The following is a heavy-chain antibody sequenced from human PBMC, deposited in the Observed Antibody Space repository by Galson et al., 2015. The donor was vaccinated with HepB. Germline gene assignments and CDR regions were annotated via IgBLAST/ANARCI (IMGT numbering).Heavy chain of an antibody. V-gene: IGHV3-9*01. D-gene: IGHD3-10*01. CDR2: INWKSEKI. CDR1: GFTFDDYA. CDR3: ARGYGSGSMDV. Sequence: SLRLSCAASGFTFDDYAMTWVRQAPGKGLEWVSSINWKSEKIGYADSVKGRFTISRDNSKNTLYLQMNSLRAEDTAVYYCARGYGSGSMDVWGQGTTVTVSS. J-gene: IGHJ6*02.